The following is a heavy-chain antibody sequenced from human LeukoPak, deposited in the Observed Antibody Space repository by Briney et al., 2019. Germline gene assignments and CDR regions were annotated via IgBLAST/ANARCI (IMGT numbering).Heavy chain of an antibody. Sequence: SVKVSCKASGGTFSSYAISWVRQAPGQGLEWMGGIIPIFGTANYAQKFQGRVTITADESTSTAYMELSGLRSGDTAVYYCAMGLYSSSWYGYYYGMDVWGQGTTVTVSS. V-gene: IGHV1-69*13. CDR1: GGTFSSYA. CDR3: AMGLYSSSWYGYYYGMDV. CDR2: IIPIFGTA. J-gene: IGHJ6*02. D-gene: IGHD6-13*01.